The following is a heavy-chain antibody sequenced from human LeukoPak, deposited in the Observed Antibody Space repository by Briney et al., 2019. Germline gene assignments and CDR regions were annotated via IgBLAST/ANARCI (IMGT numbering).Heavy chain of an antibody. J-gene: IGHJ4*02. D-gene: IGHD3-10*01. Sequence: SETLSLTCTVSGGSIASSSNYWVWIRQPPGKGLEWIGNIFYTGNTYYNPSLKSRVTISVDTSKNQFSLKLSSVTAADTAVYYCARHLGSYYPPNYWGQGTLVTVSS. V-gene: IGHV4-39*07. CDR1: GGSIASSSNY. CDR3: ARHLGSYYPPNY. CDR2: IFYTGNT.